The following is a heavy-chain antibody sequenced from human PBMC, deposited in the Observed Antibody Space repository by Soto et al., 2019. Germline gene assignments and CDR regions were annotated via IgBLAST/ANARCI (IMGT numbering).Heavy chain of an antibody. CDR2: IYYSGST. D-gene: IGHD3-9*01. CDR3: ARGVYDILTYYYYYMDV. Sequence: SETLSLTCTVSGVSISSSSYYWGWIRQPPGKGLEWIGSIYYSGSTYYNPSLKSRVTISVDTSKNQFSLKLSSVTAADTAVYYCARGVYDILTYYYYYMDVWGKGTTVTVSS. CDR1: GVSISSSSYY. V-gene: IGHV4-39*01. J-gene: IGHJ6*03.